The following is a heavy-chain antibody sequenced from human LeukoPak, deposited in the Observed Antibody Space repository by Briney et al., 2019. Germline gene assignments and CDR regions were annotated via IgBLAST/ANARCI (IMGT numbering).Heavy chain of an antibody. D-gene: IGHD2-2*01. CDR2: IYYSGST. CDR3: ARDAIVVVPAARPYYYMDV. V-gene: IGHV4-30-4*08. Sequence: SETLSLTCTVSGGPISSGDYYWSWIRQPPGKGLEWIGYIYYSGSTYYNPSLKSRVTISVDTSKNQFSLKLSSVTAADTAVYYCARDAIVVVPAARPYYYMDVWGKGTTVTVSS. J-gene: IGHJ6*03. CDR1: GGPISSGDYY.